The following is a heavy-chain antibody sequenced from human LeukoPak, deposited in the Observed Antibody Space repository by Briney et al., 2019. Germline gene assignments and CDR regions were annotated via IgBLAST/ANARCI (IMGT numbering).Heavy chain of an antibody. CDR2: IYYSGST. Sequence: PSETLSLTCTVSGGSISSYYWSWIRQPPGKGLEWIGYIYYSGSTNYNPSLKSRVTISVDTSKNQFSLKLSSVTAADTAVYYCARTGTKDWFDPWGQGTLVTVSS. J-gene: IGHJ5*02. V-gene: IGHV4-59*08. CDR1: GGSISSYY. D-gene: IGHD1/OR15-1a*01. CDR3: ARTGTKDWFDP.